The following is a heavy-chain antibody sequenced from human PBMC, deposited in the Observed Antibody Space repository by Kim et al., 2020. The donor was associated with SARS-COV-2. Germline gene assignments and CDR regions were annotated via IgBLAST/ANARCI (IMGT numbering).Heavy chain of an antibody. CDR3: ARATVDLDYYYYGMDV. J-gene: IGHJ6*02. CDR2: IYTSGRT. V-gene: IGHV4-4*07. Sequence: KGLGWIGRIYTSGRTNYKPSLKSRVTMSVDTSKNQFSLKLSSVTAADTAVYYCARATVDLDYYYYGMDVWGQGTTVTVSS. D-gene: IGHD2-21*01.